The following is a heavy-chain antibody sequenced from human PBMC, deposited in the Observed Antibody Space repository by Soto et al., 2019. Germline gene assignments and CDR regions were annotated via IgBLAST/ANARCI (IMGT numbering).Heavy chain of an antibody. CDR2: IWYDGSNK. CDR1: GFTFSSYG. CDR3: ARHASYYVSSGYFGTY. D-gene: IGHD3-22*01. V-gene: IGHV3-33*01. J-gene: IGHJ4*02. Sequence: GGSLRLSCAASGFTFSSYGMHWVRQAPGKGLEWVAVIWYDGSNKYYADSVKGRFTISRDKSISTAYLRWSSLKASDSAMYYCARHASYYVSSGYFGTYWGQGTLVTVSS.